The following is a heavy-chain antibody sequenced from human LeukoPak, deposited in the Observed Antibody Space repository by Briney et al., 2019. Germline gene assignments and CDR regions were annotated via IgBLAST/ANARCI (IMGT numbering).Heavy chain of an antibody. CDR2: ISSSGGTT. Sequence: PGGSLRLSCATSGFTFSSYAMNWVRQAPGKGLEWVSVISSSGGTTYYSDSVRGRFIISRDNSKNTLYLQMNSLRAEDTAVYYCARDGPAQMVEFDYWGQGTLVTVSS. J-gene: IGHJ4*02. D-gene: IGHD3-10*01. V-gene: IGHV3-23*01. CDR3: ARDGPAQMVEFDY. CDR1: GFTFSSYA.